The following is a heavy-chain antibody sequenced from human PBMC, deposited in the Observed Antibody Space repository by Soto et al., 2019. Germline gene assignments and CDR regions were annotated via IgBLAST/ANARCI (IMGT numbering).Heavy chain of an antibody. J-gene: IGHJ4*02. CDR3: TRLGGGNGRCDYFDY. V-gene: IGHV3-30*05. D-gene: IGHD2-8*01. Sequence: GGSLRLSCAASGFSFSTHVMHWVRQSPDRGLEWVAAIGHDGSSITYADSVRGRFTISRDNSANTLYLQVNSLRPEGTALYYCTRLGGGNGRCDYFDYWGQGTLVTVSS. CDR1: GFSFSTHV. CDR2: IGHDGSSI.